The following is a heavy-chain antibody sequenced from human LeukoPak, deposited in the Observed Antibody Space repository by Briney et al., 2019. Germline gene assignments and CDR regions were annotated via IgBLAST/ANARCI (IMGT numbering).Heavy chain of an antibody. D-gene: IGHD3-3*01. CDR3: ARVGLRSNWFDP. V-gene: IGHV4-4*07. J-gene: IGHJ5*02. CDR2: IYTSGST. Sequence: SETLSLTCTVSGGSISSYYWSWIRQPAGKGLEWIGRIYTSGSTNYNPSLKSRVTMSVDTSKNQLSLKLSSVTAADTAVYYCARVGLRSNWFDPWGQGTLVTVSS. CDR1: GGSISSYY.